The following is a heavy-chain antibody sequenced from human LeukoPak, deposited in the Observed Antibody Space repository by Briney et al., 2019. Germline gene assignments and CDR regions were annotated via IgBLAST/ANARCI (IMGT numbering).Heavy chain of an antibody. CDR2: MNPNSGNT. V-gene: IGHV1-8*01. CDR1: GYTFTSYD. D-gene: IGHD6-19*01. J-gene: IGHJ6*02. CDR3: ARVVAGTFYYYYSGMDV. Sequence: ASVKVSCKASGYTFTSYDINWVRQATGQGLEWMGWMNPNSGNTGYAQKFQGRVTMTRNTSISTAYMELSSLRSEDTAVYYCARVVAGTFYYYYSGMDVWGPAPTVTVSS.